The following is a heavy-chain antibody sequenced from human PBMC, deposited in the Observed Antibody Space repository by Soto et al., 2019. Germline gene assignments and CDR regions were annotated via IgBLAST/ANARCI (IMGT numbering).Heavy chain of an antibody. Sequence: SETLSLTFTVSGGSISSSSYYWGWIRQTPGKGLEWIGSIYYSGSTYYNPSLKSRVTISVDTSKNQFSLKLSSVTAADTAVYYCARTRFLEWLKIWFDPWGEVTLVTVSS. CDR2: IYYSGST. CDR1: GGSISSSSYY. V-gene: IGHV4-39*01. J-gene: IGHJ5*02. CDR3: ARTRFLEWLKIWFDP. D-gene: IGHD3-3*01.